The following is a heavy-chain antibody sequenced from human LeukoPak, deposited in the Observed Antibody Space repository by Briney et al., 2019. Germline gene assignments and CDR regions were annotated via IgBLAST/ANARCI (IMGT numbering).Heavy chain of an antibody. V-gene: IGHV3-30*02. CDR3: AKAGGLSIAAAGVIPKPGYYMDV. Sequence: PGGSLRLSCAASGFTFSSYGMHWVRQAPGKGLEWVAVIWYGGSNKYYADSVKGRFTISRDNSKNTLYLQMNSLRAEDTAVYYCAKAGGLSIAAAGVIPKPGYYMDVWGKGTTVTVSS. D-gene: IGHD6-13*01. J-gene: IGHJ6*03. CDR2: IWYGGSNK. CDR1: GFTFSSYG.